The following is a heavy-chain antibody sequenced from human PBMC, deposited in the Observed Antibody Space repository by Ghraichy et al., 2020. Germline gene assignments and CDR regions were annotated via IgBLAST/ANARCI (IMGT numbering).Heavy chain of an antibody. CDR2: ISDHHGTDK. J-gene: IGHJ4*02. CDR1: GFTFSSYY. D-gene: IGHD1-26*01. CDR3: ARELAGGSPDY. V-gene: IGHV3-30-3*01. Sequence: LRLSCAASGFTFSSYYMHWVRQAPGKGLEWVTLISDHHGTDKFYADSVRGRFTISRDNSKNTLYLEMNSLRAEDTAVYYCARELAGGSPDYWGQGTLVTVFS.